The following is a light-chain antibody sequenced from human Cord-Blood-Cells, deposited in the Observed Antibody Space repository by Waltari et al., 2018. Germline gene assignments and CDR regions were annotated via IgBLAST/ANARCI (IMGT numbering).Light chain of an antibody. CDR2: EGS. CDR3: CSYAGSSTFEV. CDR1: SSDVGSYNL. V-gene: IGLV2-23*03. Sequence: QSALTQPASVSGSPGQSITISCTGTSSDVGSYNLVSWYQQHPGKAPKLMIDEGSKRPSGVSNRCSGSKSGNTASLTISGLQAEDEADYYCCSYAGSSTFEVFGGGTKLTVL. J-gene: IGLJ2*01.